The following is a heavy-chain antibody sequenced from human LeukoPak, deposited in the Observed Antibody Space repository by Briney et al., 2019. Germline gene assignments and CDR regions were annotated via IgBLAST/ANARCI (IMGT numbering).Heavy chain of an antibody. Sequence: PSETLSLTCTVSGGSINTSDYYWSWIRQPPGKGLEWIGYIFYSGNTYYNPSLKSRVIISIDTSKNQFSLRLSSVTAADTAVYYRATTARHCSDYWGQGTLVTVSS. D-gene: IGHD6-6*01. CDR2: IFYSGNT. CDR3: ATTARHCSDY. V-gene: IGHV4-30-4*02. CDR1: GGSINTSDYY. J-gene: IGHJ4*02.